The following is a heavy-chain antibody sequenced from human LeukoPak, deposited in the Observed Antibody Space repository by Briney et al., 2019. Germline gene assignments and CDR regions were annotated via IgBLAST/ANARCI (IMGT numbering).Heavy chain of an antibody. CDR2: IIPILGIV. D-gene: IGHD6-13*01. J-gene: IGHJ5*01. Sequence: SVKVSCKASGGTFSSSTISWVRQAPGQGLEWMGRIIPILGIVNYAQKFQGRVTITADKSTSTAYMELSSLRSEDTAVYYCARGRQQLVLYNWFDSWGQGTLVTVSS. V-gene: IGHV1-69*02. CDR3: ARGRQQLVLYNWFDS. CDR1: GGTFSSST.